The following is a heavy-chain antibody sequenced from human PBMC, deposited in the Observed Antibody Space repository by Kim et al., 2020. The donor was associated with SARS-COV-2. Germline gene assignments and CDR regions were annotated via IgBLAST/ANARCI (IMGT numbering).Heavy chain of an antibody. V-gene: IGHV1-2*02. Sequence: ASVKVSCKASGYIFTGYYLHWVRQAPGQGLEWMGWINPKSGVTYSPQRFQGRVTMTRDTSITTAHMELSGLSSDDTAVYYCAREQAGADSFDFWGQGSLVTVSS. CDR3: AREQAGADSFDF. CDR1: GYIFTGYY. D-gene: IGHD6-13*01. J-gene: IGHJ4*02. CDR2: INPKSGVT.